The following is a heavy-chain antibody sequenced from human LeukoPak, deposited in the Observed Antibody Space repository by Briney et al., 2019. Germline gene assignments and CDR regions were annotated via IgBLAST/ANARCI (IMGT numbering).Heavy chain of an antibody. Sequence: PSETLSLTCTVSGGSISSYHWSWIRQPPGKGLEWIGYIYHSGSTNYNPSLKSRVTISVDTSKNQFSLKLSSVTAADTAVYYCARDSYGGIDYWGQGTPVTVSS. V-gene: IGHV4-59*01. D-gene: IGHD4-17*01. CDR2: IYHSGST. CDR1: GGSISSYH. CDR3: ARDSYGGIDY. J-gene: IGHJ4*02.